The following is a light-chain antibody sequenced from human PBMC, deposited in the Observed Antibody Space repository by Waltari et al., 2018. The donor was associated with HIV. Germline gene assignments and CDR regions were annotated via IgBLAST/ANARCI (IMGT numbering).Light chain of an antibody. J-gene: IGKJ2*01. CDR2: DAS. CDR3: QQYYGYSYT. V-gene: IGKV3-11*01. Sequence: EIVLTQSPATLSLSPGERATLSCRASQSVSSYLAWYQQKPGQAPRLLIYDASNRATGIPARFSGSGSGTDFTLTISSLQAEDVAVYYCQQYYGYSYTFGQGTKLEIK. CDR1: QSVSSY.